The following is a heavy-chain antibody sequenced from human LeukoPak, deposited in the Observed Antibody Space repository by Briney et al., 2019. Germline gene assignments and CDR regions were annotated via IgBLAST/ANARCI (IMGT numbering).Heavy chain of an antibody. D-gene: IGHD1-1*01. V-gene: IGHV5-51*01. CDR2: IYPADSDT. J-gene: IGHJ4*02. CDR3: ARQLRRGTSYFDY. Sequence: PGESLKISCQVSGYIFTHYWIGWVRQMPGKGLESMGIIYPADSDTTYSPSFQGQVTISADKSIDTVYLQWSSLKASDTAMYYCARQLRRGTSYFDYWGQGTLVTVSS. CDR1: GYIFTHYW.